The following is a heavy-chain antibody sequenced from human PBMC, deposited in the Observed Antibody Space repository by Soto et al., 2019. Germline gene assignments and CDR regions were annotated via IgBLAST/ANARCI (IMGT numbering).Heavy chain of an antibody. Sequence: QVQLVQSGAEVKKPGASVKVSCKASGYAFTSYDINWVRQATGQGLEWMGWMNPNSGNTGYAQKFQGRVNMPSNTSISTAYMELSSLRSEDTAVYYWAREKSYGYADYWGQGTLVTVSS. J-gene: IGHJ4*02. V-gene: IGHV1-8*01. CDR3: AREKSYGYADY. D-gene: IGHD5-18*01. CDR2: MNPNSGNT. CDR1: GYAFTSYD.